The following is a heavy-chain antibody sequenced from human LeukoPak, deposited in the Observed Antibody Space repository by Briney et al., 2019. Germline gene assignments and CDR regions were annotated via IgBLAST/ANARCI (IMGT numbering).Heavy chain of an antibody. CDR2: INSDGSST. V-gene: IGHV3-74*01. CDR1: GFTFSSYW. Sequence: GGSLRLSCAASGFTFSSYWMHWVRQAPGKGLVWVSRINSDGSSTSYADSVKGRFTISRDNAKNTLYLQMNSLRAEDTAVYYCAKAPPYKKYFDYWGQGTLVTVSS. D-gene: IGHD1-1*01. J-gene: IGHJ4*02. CDR3: AKAPPYKKYFDY.